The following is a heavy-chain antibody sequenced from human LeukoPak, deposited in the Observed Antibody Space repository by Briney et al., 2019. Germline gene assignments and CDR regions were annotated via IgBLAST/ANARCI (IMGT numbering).Heavy chain of an antibody. CDR1: GFXVTTNY. Sequence: PGGSLRLSCAASGFXVTTNYMSWVRQAPGKGLECVSVIYSGGGTYYAAAVKGRFTISRDNSKNTLYLQMNSLRAEDTAVYYCARLYWGSGFDYWGQGTLVTVSS. CDR2: IYSGGGT. D-gene: IGHD2-8*02. J-gene: IGHJ4*02. V-gene: IGHV3-66*01. CDR3: ARLYWGSGFDY.